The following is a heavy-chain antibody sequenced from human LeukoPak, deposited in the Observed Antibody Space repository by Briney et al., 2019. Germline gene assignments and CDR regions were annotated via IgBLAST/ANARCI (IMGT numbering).Heavy chain of an antibody. V-gene: IGHV1-18*01. CDR3: AREVTGTTEYFMDV. CDR2: SRTYNGNT. J-gene: IGHJ6*03. CDR1: GYSFTNYG. Sequence: ASVKVSCKAAGYSFTNYGISWVRQAPGQGLEWMGWSRTYNGNTNYAQKLQGRVTMTTDTSTTTAYMELRSLRSDGTAVYYCAREVTGTTEYFMDVWGKGTTVTVSS. D-gene: IGHD1-1*01.